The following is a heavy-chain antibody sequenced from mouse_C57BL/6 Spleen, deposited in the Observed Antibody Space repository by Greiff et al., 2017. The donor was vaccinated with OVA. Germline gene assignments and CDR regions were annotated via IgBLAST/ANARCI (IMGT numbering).Heavy chain of an antibody. CDR1: GYTFTDYN. J-gene: IGHJ2*01. CDR3: ARRSLDYYGSSYLDY. V-gene: IGHV1-18*01. CDR2: INPNNGGT. Sequence: VQLKESGPELVKPGASVKIPCKASGYTFTDYNMDWVKQSHGKSLEWIGDINPNNGGTIYNQKFKGKATLTVDKSSSTAYMELRSLTSEDTAVYYCARRSLDYYGSSYLDYWGQGTTLTVSS. D-gene: IGHD1-1*01.